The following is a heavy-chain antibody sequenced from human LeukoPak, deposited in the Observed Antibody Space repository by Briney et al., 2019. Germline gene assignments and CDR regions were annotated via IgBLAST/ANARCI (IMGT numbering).Heavy chain of an antibody. V-gene: IGHV1-2*02. D-gene: IGHD6-13*01. Sequence: ASVKISCKPSVCTFTNYFMHWVRPAPGQGLEWMAWINPNSGGTNYAQKFQGRVTMTTDTSISTAYMEVSRLRSDDTAVYYCARVRIGQQLDKYYYYAMDVWGQGTTVTVSS. CDR3: ARVRIGQQLDKYYYYAMDV. CDR2: INPNSGGT. J-gene: IGHJ6*02. CDR1: VCTFTNYF.